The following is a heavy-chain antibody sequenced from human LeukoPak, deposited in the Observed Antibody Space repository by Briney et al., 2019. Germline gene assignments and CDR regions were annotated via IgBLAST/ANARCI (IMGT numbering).Heavy chain of an antibody. CDR2: ISYSGST. CDR1: GGSISSYY. J-gene: IGHJ4*02. D-gene: IGHD5-24*01. CDR3: ARGGEGYNYVY. V-gene: IGHV4-30-4*01. Sequence: PSETLSLTCTVSGGSISSYYWNWIRQPPGKGLEWIGYISYSGSTHYNPSLKSRVTISADTSKNQFSLKLTSVTDADTAVYYCARGGEGYNYVYWGQGTLVTVSS.